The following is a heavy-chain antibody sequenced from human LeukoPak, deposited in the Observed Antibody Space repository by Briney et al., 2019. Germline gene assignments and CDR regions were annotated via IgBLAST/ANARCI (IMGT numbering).Heavy chain of an antibody. J-gene: IGHJ4*02. D-gene: IGHD2-15*01. V-gene: IGHV3-23*01. CDR3: AKDYCRDGNCPFPFLDS. Sequence: GGSLRLSCAASGFTFSSYWMSWVRQAPGKGLEWVSIITGTGGKYYGDSVKGRFVLSRDNSKNTVYMQMSSLRAEDTATYYCAKDYCRDGNCPFPFLDSWGQGTQVTVSS. CDR2: ITGTGGK. CDR1: GFTFSSYW.